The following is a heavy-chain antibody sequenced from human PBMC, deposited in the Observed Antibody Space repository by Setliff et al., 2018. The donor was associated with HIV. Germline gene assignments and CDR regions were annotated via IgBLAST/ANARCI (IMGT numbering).Heavy chain of an antibody. Sequence: LSLTCTVSGGSISSGGYYWSWIRQHPGKGLEWIGYIYYSGSTYYNPSLKSRVTISVDTSKNQFSLKLSSVTAADTAVYYCARDRVDSSGYSYYFDYWGQGTLGTVS. V-gene: IGHV4-31*03. CDR2: IYYSGST. D-gene: IGHD3-22*01. CDR1: GGSISSGGYY. CDR3: ARDRVDSSGYSYYFDY. J-gene: IGHJ4*02.